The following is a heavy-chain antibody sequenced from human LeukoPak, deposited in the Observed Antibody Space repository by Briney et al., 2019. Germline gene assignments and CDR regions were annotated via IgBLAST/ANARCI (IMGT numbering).Heavy chain of an antibody. V-gene: IGHV1-8*01. CDR2: MNPNSGNT. D-gene: IGHD6-13*01. CDR1: GYTFTNYD. CDR3: ARSHIAAAGGFDY. J-gene: IGHJ4*02. Sequence: ASVKVSCKASGYTFTNYDINWVRQAPGQGLEWMGWMNPNSGNTGYAQKFQGRVTMTRNTSISTAYMELSSLRSEDTAVYYCARSHIAAAGGFDYWGQGTLVTVSS.